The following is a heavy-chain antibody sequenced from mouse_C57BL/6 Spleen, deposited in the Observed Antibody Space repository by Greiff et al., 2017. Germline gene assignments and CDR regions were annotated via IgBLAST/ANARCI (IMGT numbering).Heavy chain of an antibody. V-gene: IGHV3-1*01. Sequence: EVKLVESGPGMVKPSQSLSLTCTVTGYSITSGYDWHWIRHLPGNQLEWMVYISYSGSTNYNPTLKSRISITHDTAKNHFFLKLNAVTTEDTATYYCAREGVTTNFDVWGTGTTVTVSS. J-gene: IGHJ1*03. CDR1: GYSITSGYD. D-gene: IGHD2-2*01. CDR3: AREGVTTNFDV. CDR2: ISYSGST.